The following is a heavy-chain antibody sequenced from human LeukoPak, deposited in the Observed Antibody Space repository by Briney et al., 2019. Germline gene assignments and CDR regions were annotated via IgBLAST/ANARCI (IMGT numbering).Heavy chain of an antibody. Sequence: ASVKVSCRASGYTFTGYYMHWVRQAPGKGLEWMGWINPNSGGTNYAQKFQGRVTMTRDTSISTAYMELSRLRSDDTAVYYCATYYYDSSGYYYIDYWGQGTLATVSS. J-gene: IGHJ4*02. CDR2: INPNSGGT. V-gene: IGHV1-2*02. CDR1: GYTFTGYY. D-gene: IGHD3-22*01. CDR3: ATYYYDSSGYYYIDY.